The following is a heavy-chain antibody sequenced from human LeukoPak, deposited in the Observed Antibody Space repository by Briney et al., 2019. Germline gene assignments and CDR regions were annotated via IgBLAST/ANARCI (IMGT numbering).Heavy chain of an antibody. V-gene: IGHV3-30*01. Sequence: GGSLRLSCAASGFTFSSYAMYWVRQAPGKGLEWVAVISYDGSNKYYADSVKGRFTISRDNSKNTLYLQMNSLRAEDTAVYYCARDGLSGWENWFDPWGQGTLVTVSS. D-gene: IGHD1-26*01. CDR3: ARDGLSGWENWFDP. CDR2: ISYDGSNK. J-gene: IGHJ5*02. CDR1: GFTFSSYA.